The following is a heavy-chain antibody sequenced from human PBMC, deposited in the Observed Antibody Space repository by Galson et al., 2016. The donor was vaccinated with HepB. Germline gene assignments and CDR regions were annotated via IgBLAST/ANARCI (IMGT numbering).Heavy chain of an antibody. V-gene: IGHV4-34*01. CDR1: GGSFNTHY. CDR2: INHSGFT. Sequence: SETLSLTCGVSGGSFNTHYWSWIRQSPGKGLEWIGEINHSGFTKYNPSLKSRVTISVDTSKNQFSLELTSMTAADTAVYYCAGVVVAATNWIDPWGQGTLVTVSS. CDR3: AGVVVAATNWIDP. D-gene: IGHD2-15*01. J-gene: IGHJ5*02.